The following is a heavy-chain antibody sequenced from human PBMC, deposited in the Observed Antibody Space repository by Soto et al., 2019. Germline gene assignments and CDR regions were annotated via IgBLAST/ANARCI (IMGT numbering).Heavy chain of an antibody. CDR1: GGTFSRHA. V-gene: IGHV1-69*01. CDR2: IIPMFGTQ. J-gene: IGHJ4*02. Sequence: QVQLVQSGAEVKKPGSSVKVSCKASGGTFSRHAISWVRQAPGQGLEWMGGIIPMFGTQNYAEKFQGRLSITAYESTTTGYLPLSSLRSEDTAVYYCAIQFESNSSGHYSAYWVQGTLVTVS. CDR3: AIQFESNSSGHYSAY. D-gene: IGHD3-22*01.